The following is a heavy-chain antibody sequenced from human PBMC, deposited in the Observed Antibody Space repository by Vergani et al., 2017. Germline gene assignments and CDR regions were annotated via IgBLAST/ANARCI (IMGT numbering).Heavy chain of an antibody. J-gene: IGHJ6*02. CDR1: GGSISSGDYY. CDR2: IYYSGRT. D-gene: IGHD2-15*01. V-gene: IGHV4-30-4*08. CDR3: ARERIVVVVAANYYYYYGMDV. Sequence: QVQLQESGPGLVKPSQTLSLTCTVSGGSISSGDYYWSWIRQPPGKGLEWIGYIYYSGRTYYNPSLKSRVTISVDTSKNQFSLKLSSVTAADTAVYYCARERIVVVVAANYYYYYGMDVWGQGTTVTVSS.